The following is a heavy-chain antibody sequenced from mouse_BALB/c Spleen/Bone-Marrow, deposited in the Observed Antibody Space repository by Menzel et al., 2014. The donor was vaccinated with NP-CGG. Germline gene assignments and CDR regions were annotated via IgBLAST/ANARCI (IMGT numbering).Heavy chain of an antibody. J-gene: IGHJ2*01. CDR1: GYTSTNSW. V-gene: IGHV1S130*01. D-gene: IGHD2-14*01. CDR3: ARHHRYAYYFDY. CDR2: IHPNSGNT. Sequence: VQLQQSGSVLVRPGASVKLSCKASGYTSTNSWIHWAKQRPGQGLEWIGEIHPNSGNTNYNEKFKGKVTLTADISSSTAYVDLSSLTSEDSAVYYCARHHRYAYYFDYWGQGTTLTVSP.